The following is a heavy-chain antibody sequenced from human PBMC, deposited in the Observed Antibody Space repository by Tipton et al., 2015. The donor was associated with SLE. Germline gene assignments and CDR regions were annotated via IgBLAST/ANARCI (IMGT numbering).Heavy chain of an antibody. CDR2: IYHSESP. J-gene: IGHJ4*02. Sequence: TLSLTCAVSGGSIISSSWWSWVRQPPGKGLEWIGDIYHSESPNYNPSLKSRVTISIDKSKNRFSLKLSSLTAADTAVYYCARSSRYCSSTSCSYFDYWGQGSLVTVSS. D-gene: IGHD2-2*01. CDR1: GGSIISSSW. CDR3: ARSSRYCSSTSCSYFDY. V-gene: IGHV4-4*02.